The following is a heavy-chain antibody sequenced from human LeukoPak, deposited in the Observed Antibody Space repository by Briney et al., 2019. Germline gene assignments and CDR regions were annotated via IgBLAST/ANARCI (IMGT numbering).Heavy chain of an antibody. V-gene: IGHV3-23*01. J-gene: IGHJ6*02. CDR3: AKDGAPWELYYGMDV. CDR2: ISGSGGST. D-gene: IGHD1-26*01. Sequence: GGSLRLSCAASGFTFSSYAMSWVRQAPGKGLEWVSAISGSGGSTYYADSVKGRFTISRGNSKNTLYLQMNSLRAEDTAVYYCAKDGAPWELYYGMDVWGQGTTVTVSS. CDR1: GFTFSSYA.